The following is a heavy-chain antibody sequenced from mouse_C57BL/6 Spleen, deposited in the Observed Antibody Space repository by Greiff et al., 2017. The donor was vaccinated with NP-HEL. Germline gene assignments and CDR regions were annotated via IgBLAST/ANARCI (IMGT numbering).Heavy chain of an antibody. D-gene: IGHD2-1*01. Sequence: QVQLQQPGAELVKPGASVKMSCKASGYAFTNYLIEWVKQRPGQGLEWIGVINPGSGGTNYNEKFKGKATLTADKSSSTAYMQLSSLTSEDSAVYFCARSNYGNPGYARDYWGQGTSVTVSS. J-gene: IGHJ4*01. CDR2: INPGSGGT. CDR3: ARSNYGNPGYARDY. CDR1: GYAFTNYL. V-gene: IGHV1-54*01.